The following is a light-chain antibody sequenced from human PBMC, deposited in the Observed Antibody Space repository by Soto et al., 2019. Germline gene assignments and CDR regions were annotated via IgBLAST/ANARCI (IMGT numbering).Light chain of an antibody. CDR3: GTWDSSLSAGDV. V-gene: IGLV1-51*01. CDR2: DNN. Sequence: QSVLTQPPSVSAAPGQKVTISCSGSSSNIVNNYVSWYQQLPGTAPKLLIYDNNKRPSGIPDRFSGSKSGTSATLGITGLQTGDEADYYCGTWDSSLSAGDVFGTGTKLTVL. CDR1: SSNIVNNY. J-gene: IGLJ1*01.